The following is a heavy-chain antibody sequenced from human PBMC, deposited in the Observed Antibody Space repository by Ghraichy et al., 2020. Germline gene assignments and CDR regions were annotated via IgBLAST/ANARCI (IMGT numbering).Heavy chain of an antibody. D-gene: IGHD2-2*01. Sequence: GESLNISCEASGFTFGNYAMTWVRQAPGKGLEGVASISASGSSRYDADSVKGRFIISRDNSKGTLYLQMNNLRAEDTGVYYCAKHPTYGSNVNMPQAYVDHWGQGTLVTVSS. CDR1: GFTFGNYA. CDR2: ISASGSSR. J-gene: IGHJ5*02. CDR3: AKHPTYGSNVNMPQAYVDH. V-gene: IGHV3-23*01.